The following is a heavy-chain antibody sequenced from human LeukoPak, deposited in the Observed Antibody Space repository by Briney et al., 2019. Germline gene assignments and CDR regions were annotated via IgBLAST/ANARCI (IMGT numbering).Heavy chain of an antibody. CDR3: ARVDSSAPWVYFQH. CDR1: GFTFSSYW. V-gene: IGHV3-7*03. CDR2: IKQDGSEK. Sequence: GGSLRLSCAASGFTFSSYWMSWVRQAPGKGLEWVANIKQDGSEKYYVDSVKGRFTISRDNAKNSLYLQMNSQRAEDTAVYYCARVDSSAPWVYFQHWGQGTLVTVSS. D-gene: IGHD3-22*01. J-gene: IGHJ1*01.